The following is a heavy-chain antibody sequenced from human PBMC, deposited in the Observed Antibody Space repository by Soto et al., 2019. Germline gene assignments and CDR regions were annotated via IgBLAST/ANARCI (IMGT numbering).Heavy chain of an antibody. CDR1: GFTFRSYS. V-gene: IGHV3-21*01. CDR2: ISSSSSYI. J-gene: IGHJ1*01. Sequence: EVQLVESGGGLVKPGGSLRLSCAASGFTFRSYSMNWVRQAPGKGLEWVSSISSSSSYIYYADSVKGRFTISRDNAKNSLYLQRNSLRAEDTAVYYCASWTVYAEYFQHLGQGTLVTVSS. CDR3: ASWTVYAEYFQH. D-gene: IGHD1-20*01.